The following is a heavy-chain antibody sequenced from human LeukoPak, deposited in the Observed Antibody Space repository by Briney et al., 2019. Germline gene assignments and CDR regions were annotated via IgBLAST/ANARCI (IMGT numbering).Heavy chain of an antibody. D-gene: IGHD1-26*01. J-gene: IGHJ4*02. CDR1: GYTFTSYY. CDR3: ARFIVGATYFDY. V-gene: IGHV1-46*01. CDR2: INPSGGST. Sequence: ASVKVSCKASGYTFTSYYMHWVRQAPGQGLEWMGIINPSGGSTSYVQKFQGRVTMTRDTSTSTVYMELSSLRSEDTAVYYCARFIVGATYFDYWGQGTLVTVSS.